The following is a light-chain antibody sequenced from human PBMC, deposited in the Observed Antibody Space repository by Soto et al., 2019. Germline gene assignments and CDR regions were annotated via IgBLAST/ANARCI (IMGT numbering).Light chain of an antibody. V-gene: IGLV5-37*01. CDR3: MIWPSNAVV. J-gene: IGLJ2*01. CDR1: SDINVGSYN. CDR2: YDSDSDK. Sequence: QSVLTQPPSSSASPGESARLTCTLPSDINVGSYNIYWYQQKPGSPPRYLLYYDSDSDKGQGSGVPSRLSGSKDASANTGILLISGLQSEDEADYYCMIWPSNAVVFGGGTKLTVL.